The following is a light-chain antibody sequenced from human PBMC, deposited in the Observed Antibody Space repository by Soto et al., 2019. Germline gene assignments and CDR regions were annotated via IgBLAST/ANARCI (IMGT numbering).Light chain of an antibody. CDR2: GAS. CDR1: QSISTN. Sequence: EIVMTQSPATLSVSPGERATLSCRASQSISTNLAWYHQRPGQAPRLLIYGASTRATGLPARFSGSGSGTEFTLTISSLQSEDFAVYYCQQYNNWWTFGQGTRVEIK. J-gene: IGKJ1*01. V-gene: IGKV3-15*01. CDR3: QQYNNWWT.